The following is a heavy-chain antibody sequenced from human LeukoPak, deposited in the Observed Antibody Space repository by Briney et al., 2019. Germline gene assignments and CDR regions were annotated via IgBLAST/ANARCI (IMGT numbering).Heavy chain of an antibody. D-gene: IGHD4-11*01. J-gene: IGHJ4*02. Sequence: ASVKVSCKASGYTFTGYYMHWVRQAPGQGLEWMGWINPNSGGTNYAQKFQGRVTMTRDTSISTAYMELSRLRSDDTAVYYCARSLRVTTASWYFDYWGQGTLVTVSS. CDR1: GYTFTGYY. V-gene: IGHV1-2*02. CDR2: INPNSGGT. CDR3: ARSLRVTTASWYFDY.